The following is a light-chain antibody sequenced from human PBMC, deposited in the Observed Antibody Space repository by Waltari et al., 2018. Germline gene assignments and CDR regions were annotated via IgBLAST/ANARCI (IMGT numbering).Light chain of an antibody. J-gene: IGKJ1*01. CDR1: QNIRTY. V-gene: IGKV1-39*01. CDR2: GAT. CDR3: QQSFSSPWT. Sequence: DIQMTQSPSSLSASIGDTITVTCRASQNIRTYLNWYQQKPAKAPKLLVFGATSLPRGVPSRFRGSGSGTEFTLTITNLQPDDFATYYCQQSFSSPWTFGQGTTV.